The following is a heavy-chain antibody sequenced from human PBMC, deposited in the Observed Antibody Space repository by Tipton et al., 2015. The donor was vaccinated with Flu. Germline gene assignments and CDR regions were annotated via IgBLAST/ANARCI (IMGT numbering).Heavy chain of an antibody. D-gene: IGHD1-7*01. J-gene: IGHJ4*02. V-gene: IGHV4-59*01. CDR1: GGSINSYY. CDR2: LYYTGST. Sequence: TLSLTCTVSGGSINSYYWSWIRQPPGQGLEWIGYLYYTGSTNYNPSLKSRVSISVDTSKNQFSLKLTSVTAADTAVYYCARVAHNWNYSIDYWGQGTLVTVSS. CDR3: ARVAHNWNYSIDY.